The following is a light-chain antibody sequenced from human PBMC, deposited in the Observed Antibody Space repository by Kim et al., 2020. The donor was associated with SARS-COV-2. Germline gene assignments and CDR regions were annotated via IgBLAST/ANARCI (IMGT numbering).Light chain of an antibody. V-gene: IGKV1-5*01. CDR2: GAS. Sequence: ASVGDKVTITCRASQNLGNELAWYQQKPGRTPKRLSYGASSLESGVPSRFSGSGSATEFTLTISSLQPDDFATYYCQQYNNYPLTFGQGTRLEIK. CDR3: QQYNNYPLT. CDR1: QNLGNE. J-gene: IGKJ5*01.